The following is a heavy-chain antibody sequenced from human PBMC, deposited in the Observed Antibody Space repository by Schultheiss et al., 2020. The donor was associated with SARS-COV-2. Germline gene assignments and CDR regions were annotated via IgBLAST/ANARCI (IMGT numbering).Heavy chain of an antibody. J-gene: IGHJ4*01. V-gene: IGHV4-59*06. D-gene: IGHD1-14*01. CDR3: ARTTPSSGTPFDY. CDR1: GGSISSYY. CDR2: IYYSVST. Sequence: GSLRLSCTVSGGSISSYYWSWIRQPPGKGLEWIGYIYYSVSTYYNPSLKSRVTISVDTSKNQFSLKLSSVTAADTAVYYCARTTPSSGTPFDYWGQGTLVTVSS.